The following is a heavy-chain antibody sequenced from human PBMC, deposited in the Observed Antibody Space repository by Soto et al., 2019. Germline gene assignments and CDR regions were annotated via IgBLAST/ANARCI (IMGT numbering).Heavy chain of an antibody. CDR2: IKQDGSEK. V-gene: IGHV3-7*01. Sequence: GGSLRLSCAASGFTFSSYWMSWVRQAPGKGLEWVANIKQDGSEKYYVDSVKGRFTISRDNAKNSLYLQMNSLRAEDTAVYYCARLTMVRGYYYYYMDVWGKGTTVTVSS. CDR3: ARLTMVRGYYYYYMDV. D-gene: IGHD3-10*01. J-gene: IGHJ6*03. CDR1: GFTFSSYW.